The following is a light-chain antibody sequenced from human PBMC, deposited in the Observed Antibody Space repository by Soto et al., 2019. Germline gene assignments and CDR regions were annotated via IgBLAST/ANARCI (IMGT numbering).Light chain of an antibody. CDR2: GAS. Sequence: EIVLTQSPGTLSLSPGERASLSCRASQSVSSSYLAWSQQKPGQAPRLLIYGASSRATGIPDRFSGSGSGTDFTLTISRLEPEDFAVYFCQQFGNSPWTFGQGTKVDIK. CDR3: QQFGNSPWT. J-gene: IGKJ1*01. V-gene: IGKV3-20*01. CDR1: QSVSSSY.